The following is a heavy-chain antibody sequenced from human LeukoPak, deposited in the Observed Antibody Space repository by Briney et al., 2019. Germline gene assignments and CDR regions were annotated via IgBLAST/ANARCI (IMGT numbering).Heavy chain of an antibody. Sequence: ARSMRLSCAASGFTFSNYDIHWDRQVPGKGMEWVAVISNAGVYEYYASSVKGRFTISRDNSKNTLYLQMHSLRAEDTAVYYCAKGTRYFDYTEARDYWGKGTLVTVSS. CDR1: GFTFSNYD. CDR2: ISNAGVYE. J-gene: IGHJ4*02. CDR3: AKGTRYFDYTEARDY. V-gene: IGHV3-30*18. D-gene: IGHD3-9*01.